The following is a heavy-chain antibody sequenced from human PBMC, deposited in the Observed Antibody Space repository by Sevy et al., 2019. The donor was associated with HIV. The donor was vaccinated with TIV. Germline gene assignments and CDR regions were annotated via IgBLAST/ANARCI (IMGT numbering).Heavy chain of an antibody. D-gene: IGHD4-4*01. Sequence: GGSLRLSCAASGFIFSNHGMHWVRQAPGKGLEWVAGIWYDGSDTSYGGSVKGRFTISRDNSKNTVDLQMNSLRVEDTSVYYCAGDVDSNYDGIDAWGQGTTVTVSS. CDR2: IWYDGSDT. V-gene: IGHV3-33*01. J-gene: IGHJ6*02. CDR1: GFIFSNHG. CDR3: AGDVDSNYDGIDA.